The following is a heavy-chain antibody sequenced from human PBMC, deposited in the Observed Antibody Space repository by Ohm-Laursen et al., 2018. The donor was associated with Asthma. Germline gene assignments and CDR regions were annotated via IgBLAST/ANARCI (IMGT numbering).Heavy chain of an antibody. D-gene: IGHD3-3*01. CDR1: GFTFSNYP. CDR3: ARDVMEWYLPAFDF. V-gene: IGHV3-23*01. Sequence: SLRLSCTASGFTFSNYPMTWVRQAPGKGLEWVSAISGSGGSTYYADSVKGRFTISRDNSKNTLYLQMNSLRPDDTAVYYCARDVMEWYLPAFDFWGQGTLVTVSS. J-gene: IGHJ4*02. CDR2: ISGSGGST.